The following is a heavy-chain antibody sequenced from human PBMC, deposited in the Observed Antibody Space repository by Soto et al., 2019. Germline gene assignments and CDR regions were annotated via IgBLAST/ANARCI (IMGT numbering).Heavy chain of an antibody. D-gene: IGHD3-22*01. Sequence: PGGSLRLSCSASGFSFNMYGVHWARQTPGKGLQYVSAISSSGDSTYYADSVKGRFIISRDNSKNTLYLQMSSLGVEDTAVYYCVKPPCSYSDSTTYYDVWGRGTLVTVSS. CDR1: GFSFNMYG. CDR3: VKPPCSYSDSTTYYDV. CDR2: ISSSGDST. J-gene: IGHJ4*02. V-gene: IGHV3-64D*06.